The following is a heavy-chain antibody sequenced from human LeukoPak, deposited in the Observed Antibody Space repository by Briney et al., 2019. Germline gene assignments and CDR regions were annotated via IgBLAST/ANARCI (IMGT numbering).Heavy chain of an antibody. V-gene: IGHV3-74*01. Sequence: GGSLRLSCAASGLTFSSYWMHWVRQAPGKGLVWVSRINSDGSSTSYADSVKGRFTISRGNAKNTLSLQMSSLRAEDTAVYYCARGVWFGERPDAFDIWGQGTMVTVSS. CDR3: ARGVWFGERPDAFDI. D-gene: IGHD3-10*01. CDR1: GLTFSSYW. CDR2: INSDGSST. J-gene: IGHJ3*02.